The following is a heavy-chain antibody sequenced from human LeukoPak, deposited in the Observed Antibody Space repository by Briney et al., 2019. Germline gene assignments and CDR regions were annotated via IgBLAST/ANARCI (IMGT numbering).Heavy chain of an antibody. D-gene: IGHD3-22*01. CDR1: GDSGSRSDSY. V-gene: IGHV4-39*01. CDR3: ARRRYFDGSGYLE. Sequence: SETLSLTCSVSGDSGSRSDSYWDWIRQPPGKGLEWIGTIYYSGRTYYSPSLRSRVTMSVDPSNNQFSLTLRSVTAADTALYYCARRRYFDGSGYLEWGQGTLLSVSS. J-gene: IGHJ1*01. CDR2: IYYSGRT.